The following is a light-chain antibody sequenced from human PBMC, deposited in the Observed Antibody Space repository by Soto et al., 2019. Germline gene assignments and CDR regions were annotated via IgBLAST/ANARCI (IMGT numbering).Light chain of an antibody. CDR1: HSVSSN. V-gene: IGKV3-15*01. Sequence: EIVMTQSPATLSVSPGERATLSCRASHSVSSNLAWYQQKPGQAPRLLIYGASIRATDIPARFSGSGSGTDLTHTISSVQSEDFAVYYCQQYINWPPLYTFGQATKLEIK. CDR2: GAS. J-gene: IGKJ2*01. CDR3: QQYINWPPLYT.